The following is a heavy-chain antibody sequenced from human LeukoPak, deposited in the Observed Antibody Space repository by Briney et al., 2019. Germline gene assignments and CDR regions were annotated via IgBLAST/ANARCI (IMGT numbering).Heavy chain of an antibody. CDR2: IYPCYPDN. D-gene: IGHD3-16*01. Sequence: PGGSLQISCQGSGSSFTSYWIGGVRQLPGKGLEGMGIIYPCYPDNRFSPSFPGPVTISAAKSISTAYLQLSSLKASDTAMDYCSRQGGPTSTPFYYWGQGTLVTVSS. J-gene: IGHJ4*02. CDR3: SRQGGPTSTPFYY. V-gene: IGHV5-51*01. CDR1: GSSFTSYW.